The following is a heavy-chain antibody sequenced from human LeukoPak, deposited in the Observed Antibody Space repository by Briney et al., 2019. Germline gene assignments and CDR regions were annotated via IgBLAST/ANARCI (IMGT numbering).Heavy chain of an antibody. J-gene: IGHJ6*02. CDR1: GYTFTGYY. CDR3: ASYPNQQLLRRYYYYGMDV. CDR2: INPNSGGT. V-gene: IGHV1-2*02. Sequence: ASVKVSCTASGYTFTGYYMHWVRQAPGQGLEWMGWINPNSGGTNYAQKFQGRVTMTRDTSISTAYMELSRLRSDDTAVYYCASYPNQQLLRRYYYYGMDVWGQGTTVTVSS. D-gene: IGHD2-15*01.